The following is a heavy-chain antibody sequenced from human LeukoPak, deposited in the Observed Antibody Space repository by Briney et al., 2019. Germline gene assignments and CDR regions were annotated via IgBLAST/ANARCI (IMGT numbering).Heavy chain of an antibody. CDR3: ARAAYCGGDCYPYYYYYYMDV. V-gene: IGHV1-8*02. D-gene: IGHD2-21*02. Sequence: GASVKVSCKASGYTFTGYYMHWVRQATGQGLEWMGWMNPNSGNTGYAQKFQGRVTMTRNTSISTAYMELSSLRSEDTAVYYCARAAYCGGDCYPYYYYYYMDVWGKGTTVTVSS. J-gene: IGHJ6*03. CDR2: MNPNSGNT. CDR1: GYTFTGYY.